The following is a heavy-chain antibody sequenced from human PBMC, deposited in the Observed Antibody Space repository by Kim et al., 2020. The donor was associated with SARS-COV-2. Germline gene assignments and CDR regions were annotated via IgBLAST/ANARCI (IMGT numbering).Heavy chain of an antibody. V-gene: IGHV3-23*01. CDR3: AKDVGYTSSWYWDY. CDR1: GFTFSSFA. Sequence: GGSLRLSCAASGFTFSSFAMSWVRQTPGKGLEWVSTISGSGGSTYYADSVKGRFNISRDNSKNTLYLQMNSLRAEDTALYYCAKDVGYTSSWYWDYWGQ. D-gene: IGHD6-13*01. CDR2: ISGSGGST. J-gene: IGHJ4*02.